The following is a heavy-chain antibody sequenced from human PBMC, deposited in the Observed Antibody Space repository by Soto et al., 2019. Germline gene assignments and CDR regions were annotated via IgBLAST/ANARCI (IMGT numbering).Heavy chain of an antibody. CDR3: ARAGYSSGWYHWYFDF. J-gene: IGHJ2*01. CDR2: INAGNGNR. D-gene: IGHD6-19*01. V-gene: IGHV1-3*01. CDR1: GYTFTNYG. Sequence: QVQLVQSGAEVKKPGASVKVSCKASGYTFTNYGIHWVRQAPGQRLEWMGWINAGNGNRKYSQKFQGRVTITRDTSASTAYMELSSLRSEDTAVFYCARAGYSSGWYHWYFDFWGRGTLVTVSS.